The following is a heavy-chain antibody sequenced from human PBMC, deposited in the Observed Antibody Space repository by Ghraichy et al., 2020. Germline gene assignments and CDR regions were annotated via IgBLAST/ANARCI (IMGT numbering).Heavy chain of an antibody. Sequence: GGSLRLSCAASGFTVSSNFMSWVRQAPGKGLEWVSVIYSGGSTHSADSVKGRFTLSRDNSKNTLFLQMNSLRAADTAVYYCARGTPGPGPTATPFDYWGQGTLVTVSS. CDR2: IYSGGST. V-gene: IGHV3-53*01. J-gene: IGHJ4*02. CDR3: ARGTPGPGPTATPFDY. CDR1: GFTVSSNF. D-gene: IGHD1-14*01.